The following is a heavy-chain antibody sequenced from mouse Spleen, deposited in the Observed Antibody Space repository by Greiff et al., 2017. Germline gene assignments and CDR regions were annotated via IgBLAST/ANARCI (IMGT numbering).Heavy chain of an antibody. Sequence: EVKLQESGPGLVKPSQSLSLTCSVTGYSITSGYYWNWIRQFPGNKLEWMGYISYDGSNNYNPSLKNRISITRDTSKNQFFLKLNSVTTEDTATYYCAIITTVVERYFDVWGAGTTVTVSS. CDR1: GYSITSGYY. J-gene: IGHJ1*01. V-gene: IGHV3-6*01. CDR2: ISYDGSN. CDR3: AIITTVVERYFDV. D-gene: IGHD1-1*01.